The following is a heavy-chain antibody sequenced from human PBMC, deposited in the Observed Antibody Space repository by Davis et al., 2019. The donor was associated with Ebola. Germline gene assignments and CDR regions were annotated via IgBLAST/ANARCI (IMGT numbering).Heavy chain of an antibody. D-gene: IGHD1-1*01. J-gene: IGHJ4*02. V-gene: IGHV1-18*04. CDR1: GFTFSTYG. Sequence: ASVKVSCKTSGFTFSTYGYSWLRQAPGQGLEWMGWINPHNGNTNYAQNVQGRVTMTTDTSTSTAYMEVGSLKSDDTAVYYCARAQFPTTSDHWGQGTLVTVSS. CDR3: ARAQFPTTSDH. CDR2: INPHNGNT.